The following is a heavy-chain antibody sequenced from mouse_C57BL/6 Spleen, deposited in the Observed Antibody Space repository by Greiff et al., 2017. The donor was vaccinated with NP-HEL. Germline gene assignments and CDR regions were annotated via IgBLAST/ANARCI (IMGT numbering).Heavy chain of an antibody. CDR1: GFTFSDYG. Sequence: EVHLVESGGGLVKPGGSLKLSCAASGFTFSDYGMHWVRQAPEKGLEWVAYISSGSSTIYYADTVKGRFTISRDNAKNTLFLQVTSLRSEDTAMYYCASQTVWEAMDYWGQGTSVTVSS. D-gene: IGHD4-1*01. J-gene: IGHJ4*01. CDR2: ISSGSSTI. CDR3: ASQTVWEAMDY. V-gene: IGHV5-17*01.